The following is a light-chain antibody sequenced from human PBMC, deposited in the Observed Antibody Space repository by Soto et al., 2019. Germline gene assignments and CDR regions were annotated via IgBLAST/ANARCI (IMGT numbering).Light chain of an antibody. J-gene: IGKJ1*01. CDR1: QSVSGW. V-gene: IGKV1-5*01. Sequence: DIQMTQSPSTLSASVGDTVTVTCRAIQSVSGWLAWYQQKPGEAPKLLIYDASALASGVPSRVSGSGSGTKFSRAIASLQPDDVATYYGKQYETLSGTFGPVTKV. CDR2: DAS. CDR3: KQYETLSGT.